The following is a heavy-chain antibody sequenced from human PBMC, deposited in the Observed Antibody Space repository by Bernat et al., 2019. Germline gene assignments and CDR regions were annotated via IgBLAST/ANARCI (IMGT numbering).Heavy chain of an antibody. D-gene: IGHD2-15*01. J-gene: IGHJ2*01. Sequence: QVHLVESGGGVVQPGGSLRLSCVASGFTFSTYAMHWVRQAPGKDLEWVAVMSHDGNTKYYADSVKGRFTISRDNSKTTLYLQMNSLSAEDTAVYYCARDGCSGGGCYSLSSPLWYFDLWGRGTLVTVSS. V-gene: IGHV3-30*01. CDR1: GFTFSTYA. CDR3: ARDGCSGGGCYSLSSPLWYFDL. CDR2: MSHDGNTK.